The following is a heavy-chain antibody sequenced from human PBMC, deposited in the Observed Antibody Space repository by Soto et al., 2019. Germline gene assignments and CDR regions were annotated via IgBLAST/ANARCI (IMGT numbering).Heavy chain of an antibody. J-gene: IGHJ5*02. CDR3: AAGRHYYDSSGSTFWFDP. Sequence: QMPLVQSGPEVKKPGTSVKVSCKASGFTFTSSAVQWVRQARGQRLEWIGWIVVGSGNTNYAQKFQERVTITRDMSTSTAYMELSSLRSEDTAVYYCAAGRHYYDSSGSTFWFDPWGQGTLVTVSS. CDR1: GFTFTSSA. CDR2: IVVGSGNT. V-gene: IGHV1-58*01. D-gene: IGHD3-22*01.